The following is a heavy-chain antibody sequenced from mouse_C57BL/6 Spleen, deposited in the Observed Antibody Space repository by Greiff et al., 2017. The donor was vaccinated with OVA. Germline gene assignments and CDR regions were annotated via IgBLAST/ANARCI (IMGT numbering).Heavy chain of an antibody. V-gene: IGHV5-17*01. Sequence: EVKLMESGGGLVKPGGSLKLSCAASGFTFSDYGMHWVRQAPEKGLEWVAYISSGSSTIYYADTVKGRFTISRDNAKNTLFLQMTSLRSEDTAMYYCARLLGGYYGMDYWGQGTSVTVSS. CDR1: GFTFSDYG. J-gene: IGHJ4*01. D-gene: IGHD1-1*02. CDR3: ARLLGGYYGMDY. CDR2: ISSGSSTI.